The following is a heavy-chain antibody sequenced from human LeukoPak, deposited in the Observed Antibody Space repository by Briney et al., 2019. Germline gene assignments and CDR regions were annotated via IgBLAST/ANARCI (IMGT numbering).Heavy chain of an antibody. Sequence: SVKVSCKASGGTFSSYAISWVRQAPGQGLEWMGGIIPIFGTANYAQKFQGRVTITADKSTSTAYMELSSLRSEDTAVYYCASSLRYSSSWYLDYWGQGTLVTVSS. D-gene: IGHD6-13*01. J-gene: IGHJ4*02. CDR1: GGTFSSYA. CDR3: ASSLRYSSSWYLDY. CDR2: IIPIFGTA. V-gene: IGHV1-69*06.